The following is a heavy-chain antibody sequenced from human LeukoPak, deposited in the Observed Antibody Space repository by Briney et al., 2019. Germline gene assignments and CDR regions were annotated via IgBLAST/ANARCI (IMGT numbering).Heavy chain of an antibody. V-gene: IGHV4-34*01. CDR3: ARGIVETYYYYYYYMDV. CDR1: GGSFSGYY. J-gene: IGHJ6*03. D-gene: IGHD2/OR15-2a*01. Sequence: SETLSLTCAVYGGSFSGYYWSWIRQPPGKGLEWIGEINHSGSTNYNPSLKSRVTISVDTSKSQFSLKLSSVTAADTAVYYCARGIVETYYYYYYYMDVWGKGTTVTVSS. CDR2: INHSGST.